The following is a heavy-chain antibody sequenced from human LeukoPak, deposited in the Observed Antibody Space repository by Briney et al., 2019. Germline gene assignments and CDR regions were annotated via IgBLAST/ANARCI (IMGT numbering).Heavy chain of an antibody. CDR2: VYSSGST. V-gene: IGHV4-4*07. D-gene: IGHD6-19*01. J-gene: IGHJ4*01. CDR1: GDSISNFY. Sequence: SETLSLTCTVSGDSISNFYWSWIRQPAEKGLEWIGRVYSSGSTNYNPSLKSRVSMSVDTSKNRYSLRLISVTAADTAVYYCARAGFGSGWHYFDYWGRGILVSVSS. CDR3: ARAGFGSGWHYFDY.